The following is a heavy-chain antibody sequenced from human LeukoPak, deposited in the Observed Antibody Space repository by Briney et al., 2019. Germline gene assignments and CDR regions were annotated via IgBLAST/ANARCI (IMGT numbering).Heavy chain of an antibody. J-gene: IGHJ5*02. V-gene: IGHV4-34*01. CDR2: INHSGST. D-gene: IGHD5-18*01. CDR3: ARGGRYSYGYYFRNWFDP. CDR1: GGSFSGYY. Sequence: SEPLSLTCAVYGGSFSGYYWSWIRQPPGKGLEWIGEINHSGSTNYTPSLKSRVTISVDTSKNQFSLKLSSVTAADTAVYYCARGGRYSYGYYFRNWFDPWGQGTLVTVSS.